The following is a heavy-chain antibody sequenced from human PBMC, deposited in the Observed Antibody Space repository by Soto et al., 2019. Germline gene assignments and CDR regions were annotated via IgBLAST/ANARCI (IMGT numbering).Heavy chain of an antibody. V-gene: IGHV2-5*01. D-gene: IGHD2-15*01. Sequence: LSLNTLSVCVGWIRQPPGKALEWLALNNWNDDERYRPSLKDRLTITKDTSKNHVVLTMTNIDPVDTATYYCAHRHDLGGFDIWGQGTTVTVSS. CDR3: AHRHDLGGFDI. CDR2: NNWNDDE. J-gene: IGHJ3*02. CDR1: LSLNTLSVC.